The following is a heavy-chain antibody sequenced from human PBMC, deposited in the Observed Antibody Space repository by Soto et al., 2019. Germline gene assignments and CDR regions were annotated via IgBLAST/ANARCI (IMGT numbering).Heavy chain of an antibody. CDR2: INWKSDI. Sequence: PVGSLRLSCAVSGFTFDDNAMHWVRQAPEKGLEWVSGINWKSDIGYADSVKGRFTISRDNAENSLYLQINSLRAEDTALYYCAISQDRGGRTTFIYWGQGTQVTVSS. J-gene: IGHJ4*02. D-gene: IGHD3-16*01. CDR3: AISQDRGGRTTFIY. CDR1: GFTFDDNA. V-gene: IGHV3-9*01.